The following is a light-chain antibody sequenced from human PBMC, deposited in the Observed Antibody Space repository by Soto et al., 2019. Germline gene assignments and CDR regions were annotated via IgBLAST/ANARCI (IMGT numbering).Light chain of an antibody. CDR3: CSSAPESTYV. CDR2: KGT. V-gene: IGLV2-23*01. CDR1: SDDVGAYNS. J-gene: IGLJ1*01. Sequence: QSVLAQPASVSGSAGQSITISCTGTSDDVGAYNSVSWYQQLPHKAPQVILYKGTQRPSGVSSRFSGSTSGNAASLTISGLQADDEADYFCCSSAPESTYVFGAGTKATVL.